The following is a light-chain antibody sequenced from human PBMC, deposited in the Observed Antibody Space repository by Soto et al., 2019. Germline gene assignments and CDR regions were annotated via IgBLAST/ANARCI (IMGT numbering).Light chain of an antibody. CDR3: ATRDNSLSRWV. J-gene: IGLJ3*02. V-gene: IGLV1-47*02. Sequence: QSALTQPPSASGTPGQRVTISCSGSSSNIGTNYVYWYKQLPGTAPKLLIYCNDQRHSGVPDRLSGSKSGTSASLAISGLRSEDEADYYCATRDNSLSRWVFGGGTKVTVL. CDR1: SSNIGTNY. CDR2: CND.